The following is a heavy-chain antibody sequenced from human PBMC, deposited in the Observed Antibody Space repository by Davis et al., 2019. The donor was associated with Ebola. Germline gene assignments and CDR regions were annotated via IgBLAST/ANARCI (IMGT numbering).Heavy chain of an antibody. D-gene: IGHD3-3*01. V-gene: IGHV3-74*01. J-gene: IGHJ4*02. CDR2: INRDGTTT. Sequence: HTGGSLRLSCTVSGFTFSNNWMSWVRQVPGKGLVWVSSINRDGTTTTYADSVKGRFTISRDNAKNSLYLQMNSLRAEDTAVYYCARERIFGVVIPVFDYWGQGTLVTVSS. CDR1: GFTFSNNW. CDR3: ARERIFGVVIPVFDY.